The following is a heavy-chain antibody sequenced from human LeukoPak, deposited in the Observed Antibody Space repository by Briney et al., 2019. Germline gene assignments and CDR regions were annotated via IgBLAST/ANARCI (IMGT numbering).Heavy chain of an antibody. V-gene: IGHV3-30*02. J-gene: IGHJ3*02. CDR3: AKDLRKMDAFDI. CDR2: IRYDGSNK. CDR1: GFTFSSYG. D-gene: IGHD5-24*01. Sequence: GGSLRLSCAASGFTFSSYGMHWVRQAPGKGLEWVAFIRYDGSNKYYADSVKGRFTISRDNSKNTLYLQMNSLRAEDTAVYYCAKDLRKMDAFDIWGQGTMVTVSS.